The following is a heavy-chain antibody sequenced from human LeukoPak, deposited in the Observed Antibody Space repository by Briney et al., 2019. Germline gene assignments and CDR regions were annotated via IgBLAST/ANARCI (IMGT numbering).Heavy chain of an antibody. D-gene: IGHD2-21*02. CDR1: GYTLTELS. CDR3: ATAIPPRGGVSYCGGDCLDG. V-gene: IGHV1-24*01. Sequence: ASVKVSCKVSGYTLTELSMHWVRQAPGKGLEWMGDFDPEDGETIYAQKFQGRVTMTEDTSTDTAYMELSSLRSEDTAVYYCATAIPPRGGVSYCGGDCLDGWGQGTLVTVSS. CDR2: FDPEDGET. J-gene: IGHJ4*02.